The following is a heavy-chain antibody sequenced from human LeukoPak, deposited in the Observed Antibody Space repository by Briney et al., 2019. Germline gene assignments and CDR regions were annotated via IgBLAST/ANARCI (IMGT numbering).Heavy chain of an antibody. V-gene: IGHV3-20*04. Sequence: PGGSLRLSCVASGFKLGDYGMVWVRQVPGKGLEWVSGINWNGGATGYVDSVKGRFTISRDGPKNSLYLQMDGLRPEDTALYYCARGSKLSYYYYYYMDVGGGGTTVTVSS. CDR3: ARGSKLSYYYYYYMDV. D-gene: IGHD1-7*01. CDR2: INWNGGAT. J-gene: IGHJ6*03. CDR1: GFKLGDYG.